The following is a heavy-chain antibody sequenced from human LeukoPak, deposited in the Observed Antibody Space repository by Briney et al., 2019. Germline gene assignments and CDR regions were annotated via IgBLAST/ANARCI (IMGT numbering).Heavy chain of an antibody. D-gene: IGHD1/OR15-1a*01. V-gene: IGHV3-23*01. CDR3: ARRTSYYFPY. J-gene: IGHJ4*02. CDR1: GFTFASYA. Sequence: GGSLRLSCAASGFTFASYAMSWVRQAPGKGLEWASTITGSGDSTDYADSVKGRFTISRDNSKNTLYLQMNSLRVEDTAVYYCARRTSYYFPYWGQGTLVTVSS. CDR2: ITGSGDST.